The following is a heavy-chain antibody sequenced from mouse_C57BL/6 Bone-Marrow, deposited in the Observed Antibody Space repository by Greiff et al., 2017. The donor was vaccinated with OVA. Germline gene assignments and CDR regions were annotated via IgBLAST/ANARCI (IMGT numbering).Heavy chain of an antibody. CDR3: ARGDGYDGAWFAY. Sequence: EVQLVESGPGLVKPSQSLSLTCSVTGYSITSGYYWNWIRQFPGNKLEWMGYISYDGSNNYNPSLKNRISITRDTSKNQFFLKLNSVTTEDTATYYCARGDGYDGAWFAYWGQGTLVTVSA. CDR1: GYSITSGYY. V-gene: IGHV3-6*01. D-gene: IGHD2-2*01. J-gene: IGHJ3*01. CDR2: ISYDGSN.